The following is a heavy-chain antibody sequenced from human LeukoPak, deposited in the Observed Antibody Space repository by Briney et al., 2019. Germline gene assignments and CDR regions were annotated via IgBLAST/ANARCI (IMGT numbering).Heavy chain of an antibody. CDR3: ARRGDYYDSSGYYRD. CDR2: SNHSGST. CDR1: GGSFSGYY. V-gene: IGHV4-34*01. J-gene: IGHJ4*02. D-gene: IGHD3-22*01. Sequence: SPTLSLTRAVYGGSFSGYYARSIRQPPGKWLELNGESNHSGSTNYNPSLKSRVTISVDTSKNQFSLKLSSVTAADTAVYYCARRGDYYDSSGYYRDWGQGTLVTVSS.